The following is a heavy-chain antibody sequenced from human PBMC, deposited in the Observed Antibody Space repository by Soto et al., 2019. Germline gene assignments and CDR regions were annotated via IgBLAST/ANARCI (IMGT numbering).Heavy chain of an antibody. D-gene: IGHD5-12*01. J-gene: IGHJ5*02. CDR3: ARPEGGYGSGYSWFDP. CDR1: GRSISEINSY. V-gene: IGHV4-39*01. Sequence: SETLSFTCSVSGRSISEINSYWGWIRQTPGEGLEWIGTIHHTGSTYYNPSLKSRVIISLDTSKNQFSLKLSSVTAADTALYYCARPEGGYGSGYSWFDPWGQGTRVTVSS. CDR2: IHHTGST.